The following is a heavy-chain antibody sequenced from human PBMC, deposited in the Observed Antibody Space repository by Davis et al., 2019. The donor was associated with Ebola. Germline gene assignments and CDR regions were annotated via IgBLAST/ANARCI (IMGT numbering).Heavy chain of an antibody. CDR3: ARGGYSGYDSGYHFDY. J-gene: IGHJ4*02. V-gene: IGHV1-2*02. CDR1: EYTFTGYY. Sequence: ASVKVSCKASEYTFTGYYMHWVRQAPGQGLEWMGWINPNSGGTNYAQKFQGRVTMTRDTSISTAYMELSRLRSDDTAVYYCARGGYSGYDSGYHFDYWGQGTLVTVSS. CDR2: INPNSGGT. D-gene: IGHD5-12*01.